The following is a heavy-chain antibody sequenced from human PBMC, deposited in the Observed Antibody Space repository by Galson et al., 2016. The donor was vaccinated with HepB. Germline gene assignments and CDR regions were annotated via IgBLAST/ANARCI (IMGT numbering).Heavy chain of an antibody. CDR3: ARAVDYDWYVMDV. J-gene: IGHJ6*02. D-gene: IGHD5-12*01. CDR1: GFTLSSYG. CDR2: IWYDGSNK. V-gene: IGHV3-33*01. Sequence: SLRLSCAASGFTLSSYGMHWVRQAPGKGLEWVAVIWYDGSNKYYADSVKGRVTISRDNSKNTLYLQMNSLRAEDTAVYYCARAVDYDWYVMDVWGQGTTVIVSS.